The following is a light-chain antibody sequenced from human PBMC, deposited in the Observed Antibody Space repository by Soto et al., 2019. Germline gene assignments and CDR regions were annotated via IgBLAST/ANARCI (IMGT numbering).Light chain of an antibody. CDR2: DAS. J-gene: IGKJ2*01. CDR1: QSVRSY. CDR3: QQYSLFSPTT. Sequence: EIVLTQSPATLSLSPGERATLSCRASQSVRSYLAWYQQRPGQAPRLLIYDASTRVAGIPGRFSGSGSGTDFTLTITSLEPEDFATYHCQQYSLFSPTTFGQGTRVEIK. V-gene: IGKV3-11*01.